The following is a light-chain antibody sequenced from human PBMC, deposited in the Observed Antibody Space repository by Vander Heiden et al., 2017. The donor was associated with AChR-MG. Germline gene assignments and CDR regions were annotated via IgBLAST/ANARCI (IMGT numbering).Light chain of an antibody. Sequence: QSALTQPASVSGPPGQSLTISCTGTSSDVGGYNYVSWYQQHPGKAPKLMIYDVSNRPSGVSNRFSGSKSGNTASLTISGLQAEDEADYYCSSYTSSSTRVVFGGGTKLTVL. CDR3: SSYTSSSTRVV. CDR1: SSDVGGYNY. J-gene: IGLJ2*01. V-gene: IGLV2-14*01. CDR2: DVS.